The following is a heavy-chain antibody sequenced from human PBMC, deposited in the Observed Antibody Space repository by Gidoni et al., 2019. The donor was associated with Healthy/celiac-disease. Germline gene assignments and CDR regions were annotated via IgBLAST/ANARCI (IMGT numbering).Heavy chain of an antibody. Sequence: QVQLQESGPGLVKPSETLSLTCTVSGGSINNYYWSWIRQPAGKGLEWIGRIYTSGSTNYNPSLKSRVTMSVDTSKNQFSLKLSSVTAADTAVYYCARVFMAVASNAFDIWGQGTMVTVSS. CDR2: IYTSGST. D-gene: IGHD6-19*01. J-gene: IGHJ3*02. V-gene: IGHV4-4*07. CDR1: GGSINNYY. CDR3: ARVFMAVASNAFDI.